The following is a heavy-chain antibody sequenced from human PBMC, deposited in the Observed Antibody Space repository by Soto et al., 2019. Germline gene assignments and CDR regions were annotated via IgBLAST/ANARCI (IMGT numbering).Heavy chain of an antibody. D-gene: IGHD6-19*01. CDR1: GGSIISGNW. CDR3: AREGQWLVEGDYYYYYGMDV. CDR2: IYHSGST. V-gene: IGHV4-4*02. J-gene: IGHJ6*02. Sequence: SETLSLTCAVSGGSIISGNWWSWVRQPPGKGLEWIGEIYHSGSTNYNPSLKSRVTISVDKSKNQFSLKLSSVTAADTAVYYCAREGQWLVEGDYYYYYGMDVWGQGTTVTVSS.